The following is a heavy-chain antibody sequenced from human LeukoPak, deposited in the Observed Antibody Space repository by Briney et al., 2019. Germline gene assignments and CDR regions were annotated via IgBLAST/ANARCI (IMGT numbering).Heavy chain of an antibody. CDR3: ARGRLWGYYYYGMDV. CDR2: INHSGST. J-gene: IGHJ6*02. V-gene: IGHV4-34*01. D-gene: IGHD4/OR15-4a*01. CDR1: GGSFSGYY. Sequence: SSETLSLTCAVYGGSFSGYYWSWIRQPPGKGLEWIGEINHSGSTNYNPSLKSRVTISVDTSKNQFSLKLSSVTAADTAVYYCARGRLWGYYYYGMDVWGQGTTVTVSS.